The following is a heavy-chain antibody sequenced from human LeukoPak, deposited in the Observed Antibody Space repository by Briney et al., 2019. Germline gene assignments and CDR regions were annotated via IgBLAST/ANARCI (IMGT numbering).Heavy chain of an antibody. CDR2: IYTSGST. D-gene: IGHD5-24*01. CDR3: ARERRDGYHSDAFDI. Sequence: SETLSLTCTVSGGSISSGSYYWSWIRQPAGKGLEWIGRIYTSGSTNYNPSLKSRVTISVDTSKNQFSLKLSSVTAADTAVYYCARERRDGYHSDAFDIWGQGTMVTVSS. J-gene: IGHJ3*02. CDR1: GGSISSGSYY. V-gene: IGHV4-61*02.